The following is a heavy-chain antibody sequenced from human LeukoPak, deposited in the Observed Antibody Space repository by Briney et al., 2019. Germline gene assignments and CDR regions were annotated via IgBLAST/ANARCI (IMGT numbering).Heavy chain of an antibody. CDR3: AKATPSYSYGYYDAFDI. CDR1: GFTFSSYA. Sequence: GRSLRLSCAASGFTFSSYAMHWVRQAPGKGLEWVSAISGSGGSTYYADSVKGRFTISRDNSKNTLYLQMNSLRAEDTAVYYCAKATPSYSYGYYDAFDIWGQGTMVTVSS. V-gene: IGHV3-23*01. J-gene: IGHJ3*02. D-gene: IGHD5-18*01. CDR2: ISGSGGST.